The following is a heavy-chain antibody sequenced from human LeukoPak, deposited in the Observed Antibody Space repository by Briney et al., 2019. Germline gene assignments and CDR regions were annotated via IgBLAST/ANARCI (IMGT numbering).Heavy chain of an antibody. D-gene: IGHD1-26*01. Sequence: SETLSLTCTVSGYSISSGNYWGWIRQPPGKGLEWIGSIYHSGSTFYNPSLKSRVTISIDTSKNVFSVKLFSLTAADTAVYYCTRQPGSWARRFSGFDPWGPGTLVTVSS. V-gene: IGHV4-38-2*02. CDR1: GYSISSGNY. CDR2: IYHSGST. CDR3: TRQPGSWARRFSGFDP. J-gene: IGHJ5*02.